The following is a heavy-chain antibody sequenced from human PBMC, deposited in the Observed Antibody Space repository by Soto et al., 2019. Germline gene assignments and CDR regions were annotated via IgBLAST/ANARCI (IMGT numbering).Heavy chain of an antibody. Sequence: EVRLVESGGGLVKPGGSLRLSCAASGFTFNKYSMNWVRQAPGKGLEWVSSITSKTGDQYYADSVKGRFIISRDNTKNSLSLPVTRLRDEDTAVYYCARDLMPNDRGLGDLAYWGQGPLVTFSS. CDR2: ITSKTGDQ. D-gene: IGHD3-22*01. J-gene: IGHJ4*02. CDR3: ARDLMPNDRGLGDLAY. V-gene: IGHV3-21*06. CDR1: GFTFNKYS.